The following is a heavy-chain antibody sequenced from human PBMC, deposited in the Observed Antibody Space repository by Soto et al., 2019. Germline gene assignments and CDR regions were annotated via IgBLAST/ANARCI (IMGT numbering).Heavy chain of an antibody. J-gene: IGHJ4*02. CDR1: GGSISTSNW. V-gene: IGHV4-4*02. Sequence: QVQLQESGPGLVKPSGTLSLTCAVSGGSISTSNWWSWVRQPPGKGLEWIGEVYRTGSTNYNPSLQIRLTISVDKSKDQFSLKQTSVTAADTAVYYCSRARATIAAAAIFDCWGQGTLVTVSS. CDR3: SRARATIAAAAIFDC. D-gene: IGHD6-13*01. CDR2: VYRTGST.